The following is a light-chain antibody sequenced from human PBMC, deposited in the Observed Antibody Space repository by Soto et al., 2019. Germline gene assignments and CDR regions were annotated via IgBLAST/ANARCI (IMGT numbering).Light chain of an antibody. CDR3: LQHYSYPWT. CDR2: DAS. J-gene: IGKJ5*01. Sequence: DIQMTPSPSSLFASVGDRVPLTFPASQGIRNDLGWYQQKPGKAPKRLIYDASILQGGVPSRFSGSGSGTEFTLTISSLQPEDFATYSCLQHYSYPWTFGQGTQLEIK. V-gene: IGKV1-17*01. CDR1: QGIRND.